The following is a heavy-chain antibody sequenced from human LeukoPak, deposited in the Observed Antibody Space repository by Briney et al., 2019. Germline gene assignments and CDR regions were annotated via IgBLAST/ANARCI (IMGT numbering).Heavy chain of an antibody. CDR1: GGSFSGYY. CDR3: ARCPRQTTPYDILTRTGAFDI. Sequence: PSETLSLTCAVYGGSFSGYYWSWIRQPPGKGLEWIGEINHSGSTNYNPSLKSRVTISVDTSKNQFSLKLSSVTAADTAVYYCARCPRQTTPYDILTRTGAFDIWGQGTMVTVSS. CDR2: INHSGST. D-gene: IGHD3-9*01. V-gene: IGHV4-34*01. J-gene: IGHJ3*02.